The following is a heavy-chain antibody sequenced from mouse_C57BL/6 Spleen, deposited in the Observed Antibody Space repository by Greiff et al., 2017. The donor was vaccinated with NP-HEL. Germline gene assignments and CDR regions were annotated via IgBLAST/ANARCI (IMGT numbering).Heavy chain of an antibody. CDR2: IYPGSGST. J-gene: IGHJ2*01. CDR1: GYTFTSYW. Sequence: VQLQQPGAELVKPGASVKMSCKASGYTFTSYWITWVKQRPGQGLEWIGDIYPGSGSTNYNEKFKSKATLTVDTSSSTAYMQLSSLTSEDSAVYYCARWKIYYDYDEDYWGQGTTLTVSS. CDR3: ARWKIYYDYDEDY. D-gene: IGHD2-4*01. V-gene: IGHV1-55*01.